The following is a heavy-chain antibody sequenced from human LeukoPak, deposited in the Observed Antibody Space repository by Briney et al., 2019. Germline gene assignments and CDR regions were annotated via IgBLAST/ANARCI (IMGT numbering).Heavy chain of an antibody. CDR1: GFTFSSHA. J-gene: IGHJ5*02. Sequence: GGSLRLSCAASGFTFSSHAMGWVRQAPGKGLEWVSSITGSGGSTYYEDSVKGRFTISRDNSKNTLYLQMNSLRADDTAVYYCAKDDCTSTNCPAGFDPWGQGTLVSVSS. V-gene: IGHV3-23*01. D-gene: IGHD2-2*01. CDR2: ITGSGGST. CDR3: AKDDCTSTNCPAGFDP.